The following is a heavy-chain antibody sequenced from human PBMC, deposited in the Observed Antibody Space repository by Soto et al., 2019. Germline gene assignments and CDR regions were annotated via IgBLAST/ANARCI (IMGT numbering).Heavy chain of an antibody. CDR3: ARKSSSSSWFDP. Sequence: ASVNVSCKSSGYSFTSFCVNWVRQAPGQGLEWMGWVNAYNGNTNYAQKFQGRVTLTADTSTSTAYMELRSLTSDDTAMYYCARKSSSSSWFDPWGQGTLVTVSS. V-gene: IGHV1-18*01. D-gene: IGHD6-6*01. CDR2: VNAYNGNT. CDR1: GYSFTSFC. J-gene: IGHJ5*02.